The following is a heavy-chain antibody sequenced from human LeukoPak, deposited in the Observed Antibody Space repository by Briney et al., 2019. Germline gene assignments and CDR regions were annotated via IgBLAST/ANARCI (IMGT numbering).Heavy chain of an antibody. Sequence: SETLSLICSVSGGSISNYHWSWIRQPPGKGLEWIGYIYDSGSTNYNPSLRSRVTISTDTAKNQLSLKLSSVTAADTAVYYCARGTTLGWYGDYWGQGALVTVSS. D-gene: IGHD6-19*01. CDR2: IYDSGST. J-gene: IGHJ4*02. CDR3: ARGTTLGWYGDY. CDR1: GGSISNYH. V-gene: IGHV4-59*01.